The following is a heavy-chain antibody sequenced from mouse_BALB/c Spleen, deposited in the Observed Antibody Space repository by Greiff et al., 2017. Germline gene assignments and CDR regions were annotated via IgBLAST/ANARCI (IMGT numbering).Heavy chain of an antibody. J-gene: IGHJ4*01. CDR1: GFTFSSFG. D-gene: IGHD2-4*01. V-gene: IGHV5-17*02. Sequence: EVKVVESGGGLVQPGGSRKLSCAASGFTFSSFGMHWVRQAPEKGLEWVAYISSGSSTIYYADTVKGRFTISRDNPKNTLFLQMTSLRSEDTAMYYCARWDYDYAMDYWGQGTSVTVSS. CDR3: ARWDYDYAMDY. CDR2: ISSGSSTI.